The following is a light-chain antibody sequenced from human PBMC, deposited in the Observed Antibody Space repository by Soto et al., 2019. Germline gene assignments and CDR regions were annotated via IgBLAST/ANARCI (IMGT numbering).Light chain of an antibody. V-gene: IGKV3-15*01. J-gene: IGKJ1*01. Sequence: EIVMTQSPATLSVSPGERATLSCRASQSVSNNLAWYQQKPGQAPRLLIYVTSTRATGIPARFSGSGSGTECTLTISSLQSEDFAVYYCQQYYNWPRTLGQGTKVDIK. CDR2: VTS. CDR3: QQYYNWPRT. CDR1: QSVSNN.